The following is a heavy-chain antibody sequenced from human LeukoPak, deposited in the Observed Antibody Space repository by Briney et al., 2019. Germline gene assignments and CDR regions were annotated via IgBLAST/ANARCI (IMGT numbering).Heavy chain of an antibody. D-gene: IGHD2-15*01. Sequence: SQTLSLTCAISGDSVSSNSVAWNWIRQSPSRGLEWLGRTYYRSKWSNDYAVSVKGRITINPDTSKNQFSLQLNSVTPEDTAVYYCARDHCSGGSCHWRFDYWGQGTLVTVSS. J-gene: IGHJ4*02. CDR2: TYYRSKWSN. CDR1: GDSVSSNSVA. CDR3: ARDHCSGGSCHWRFDY. V-gene: IGHV6-1*01.